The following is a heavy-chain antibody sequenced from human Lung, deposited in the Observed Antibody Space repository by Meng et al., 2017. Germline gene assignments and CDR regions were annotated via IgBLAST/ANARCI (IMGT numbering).Heavy chain of an antibody. D-gene: IGHD6-13*01. CDR3: ARDEDISAAGKLFGDY. Sequence: VQSGAEGKNPGASVKVSCKASGYTFPDYWLHWVRRAPGQGLEWMGRINPKSGDTHYAQRFQGRVTMTGDTSISTAYMELSGLRSDDTAMYYCARDEDISAAGKLFGDYWGQGTLVTVSS. CDR2: INPKSGDT. CDR1: GYTFPDYW. V-gene: IGHV1-2*06. J-gene: IGHJ4*02.